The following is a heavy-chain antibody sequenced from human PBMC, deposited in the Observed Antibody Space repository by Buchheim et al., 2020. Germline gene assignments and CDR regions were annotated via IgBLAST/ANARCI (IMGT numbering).Heavy chain of an antibody. J-gene: IGHJ4*02. CDR3: ARGTSQGSGLSGYFDY. CDR2: INPNSGGT. D-gene: IGHD6-19*01. V-gene: IGHV1-2*02. Sequence: QGQLVQSGAEVKKPGASVKVSCKASGYTFTGYYMHWVRQAPGQGLEWMGWINPNSGGTNCAQKFQGRVTMTRDTSISTAYMELSRLRSDDTAVYYCARGTSQGSGLSGYFDYWGQGTL. CDR1: GYTFTGYY.